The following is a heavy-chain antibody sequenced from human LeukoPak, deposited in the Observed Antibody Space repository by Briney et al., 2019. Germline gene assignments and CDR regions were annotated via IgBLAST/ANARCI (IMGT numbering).Heavy chain of an antibody. D-gene: IGHD4-23*01. V-gene: IGHV3-30*02. CDR2: IRYDGSNQ. Sequence: GGSLRLSCAASGFTFSSYGMHWVRQAPGKGLEWVAFIRYDGSNQYYADSVKGRFTISRDNSKNTLYLQMNSLRAEDTAVYYCAEGGYSAGYYYYYMDVWGKGTTVTVSS. CDR3: AEGGYSAGYYYYYMDV. CDR1: GFTFSSYG. J-gene: IGHJ6*03.